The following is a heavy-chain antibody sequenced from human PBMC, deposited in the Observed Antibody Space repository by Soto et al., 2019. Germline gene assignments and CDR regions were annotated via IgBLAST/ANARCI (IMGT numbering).Heavy chain of an antibody. V-gene: IGHV3-15*01. Sequence: GGSLRLSCAAAGFSFSHAWMTWFRQAPGKGLEWVGHISSRVHGATADYAAPVTGRFTISRDDSEITLYLEMNSLKNGDRGIYYRTTRGNYHYYYGIDVWGQGTTVTVSS. J-gene: IGHJ6*02. CDR3: TTRGNYHYYYGIDV. D-gene: IGHD3-10*01. CDR1: GFSFSHAW. CDR2: ISSRVHGATA.